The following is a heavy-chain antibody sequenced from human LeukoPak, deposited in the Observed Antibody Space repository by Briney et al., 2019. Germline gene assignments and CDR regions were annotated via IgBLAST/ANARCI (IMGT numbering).Heavy chain of an antibody. CDR3: AKDIRYYYDSSATNAFDI. Sequence: SGGSLRLSCAASGFTFDDYAMHWVRQAPGKGLEWVSGISWNSGSIGYADSVKGRFTISRDNAKNSLYLQMNSLRAEDTALYYCAKDIRYYYDSSATNAFDIWGQGTMVTVSS. D-gene: IGHD3-22*01. CDR2: ISWNSGSI. CDR1: GFTFDDYA. V-gene: IGHV3-9*01. J-gene: IGHJ3*02.